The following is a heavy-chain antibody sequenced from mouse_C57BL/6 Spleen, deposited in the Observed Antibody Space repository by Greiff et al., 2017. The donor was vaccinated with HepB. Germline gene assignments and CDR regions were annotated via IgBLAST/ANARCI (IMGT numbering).Heavy chain of an antibody. CDR1: GYTFTSYW. Sequence: QVQLQQPGAELVKPGASVKLSCKASGYTFTSYWMHWVKQRPGQGLEWIGMIHPNSGSTNYNEKFKSKATLTVDKSSSTAYMQLSSLTSEDSAVYYCARSGTTERGYAMDYWGQGTSVTVSS. CDR3: ARSGTTERGYAMDY. V-gene: IGHV1-64*01. J-gene: IGHJ4*01. D-gene: IGHD1-1*01. CDR2: IHPNSGST.